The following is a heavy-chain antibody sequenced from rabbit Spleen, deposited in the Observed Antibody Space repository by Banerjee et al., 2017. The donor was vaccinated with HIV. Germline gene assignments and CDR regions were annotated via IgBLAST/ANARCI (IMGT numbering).Heavy chain of an antibody. CDR3: ARDAGTSFSTYGMDL. D-gene: IGHD8-1*01. V-gene: IGHV1S45*01. CDR2: IDTGDGAT. J-gene: IGHJ6*01. CDR1: GFSFSSIYW. Sequence: QQQLEESGGGLVKPGGTLTLTCTASGFSFSSIYWICWVRQAPGRGLEWIACIDTGDGATYYANWAKGRFTISKPSSTTVTLQMTSLTAADTATYFCARDAGTSFSTYGMDLWGPGTLVTVS.